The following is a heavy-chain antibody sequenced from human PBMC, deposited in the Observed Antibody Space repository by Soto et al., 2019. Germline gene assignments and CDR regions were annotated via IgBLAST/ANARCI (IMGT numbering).Heavy chain of an antibody. J-gene: IGHJ6*02. CDR3: SGPRATSSCYCLDDGRDV. CDR1: GYSFSTHW. CDR2: IDPVDSET. V-gene: IGHV5-10-1*01. Sequence: ESLQISCQGSGYSFSTHWISWVRQMPGKGLEWMGRIDPVDSETIYSPSFQGHVTISSDKSINTVYLHWSSLKASDTAMYYCSGPRATSSCYCLDDGRDVWRQGTTVTVCS. D-gene: IGHD3-22*01.